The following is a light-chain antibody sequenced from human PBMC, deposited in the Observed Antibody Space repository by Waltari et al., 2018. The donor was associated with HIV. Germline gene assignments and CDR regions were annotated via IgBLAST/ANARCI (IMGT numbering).Light chain of an antibody. CDR1: RSNVGTYNL. J-gene: IGLJ3*02. CDR2: EVK. Sequence: HSALTQPASVSGSPGQSITISCTGTRSNVGTYNLVSWYQQHPGKAPKLLISEVKRRPSGLSDRFSGSKSGNTASLTVSGLQAEDEAIYYCCSYAGSDTLVFGGGTSLTIL. CDR3: CSYAGSDTLV. V-gene: IGLV2-23*02.